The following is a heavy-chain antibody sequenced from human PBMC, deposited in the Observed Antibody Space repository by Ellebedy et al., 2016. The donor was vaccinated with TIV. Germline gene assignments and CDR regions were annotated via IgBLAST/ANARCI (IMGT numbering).Heavy chain of an antibody. CDR2: IWFDGSHK. V-gene: IGHV3-33*06. J-gene: IGHJ4*02. Sequence: GESLKISCAASGFTFSSYGMHWVRQAPDKGLEWVAVIWFDGSHKYCVDSVKGRFTISRDNYKNTLYLQMSSLRADDTAIYYCAKDRSPTMIALDFWGQGTLVTVSS. CDR1: GFTFSSYG. D-gene: IGHD3-22*01. CDR3: AKDRSPTMIALDF.